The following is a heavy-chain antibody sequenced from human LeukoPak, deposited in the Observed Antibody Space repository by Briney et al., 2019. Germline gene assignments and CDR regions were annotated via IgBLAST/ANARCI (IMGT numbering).Heavy chain of an antibody. CDR3: AKAGRYCSSTTCYLSH. D-gene: IGHD2-2*01. V-gene: IGHV3-23*01. CDR1: GFPFSSYA. J-gene: IGHJ4*02. Sequence: GGSLRLSCAASGFPFSSYAMTWVRQAPGKGLEWVSSISGDGATTYHADSVKGRFTMSRDNSKNTLYLQLNSLRAEDTAVYYCAKAGRYCSSTTCYLSHWGQGTLVTVSS. CDR2: ISGDGATT.